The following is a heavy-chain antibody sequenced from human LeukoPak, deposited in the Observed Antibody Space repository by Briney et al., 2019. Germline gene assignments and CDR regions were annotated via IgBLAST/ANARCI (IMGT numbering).Heavy chain of an antibody. V-gene: IGHV3-33*01. CDR2: IWYDGSNK. CDR1: GLTFSSYG. D-gene: IGHD6-13*01. CDR3: ARLSTAVADSDY. Sequence: GGSLRLSCAASGLTFSSYGMHWVRQAPGKGLEWVAVIWYDGSNKYYADSVKGRFTISRDNSKNTLYLQMNSLRAEDTAVYYCARLSTAVADSDYWGRGTLVTVSS. J-gene: IGHJ4*02.